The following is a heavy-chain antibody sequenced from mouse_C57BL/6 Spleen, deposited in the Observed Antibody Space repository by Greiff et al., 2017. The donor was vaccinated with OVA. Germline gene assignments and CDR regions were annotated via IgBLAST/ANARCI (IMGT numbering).Heavy chain of an antibody. V-gene: IGHV2-5*01. Sequence: VMLVESGPGLVQPSQSLSITCTVSGFSLTSYGVHWVRQSPGKGLEWLGVIWRGGSTDYNAAFMSRLSITKDNSKSQVFFKMNSLQADDTAIYYCAKKDGNWDYFDYWGQGTTLTVSS. CDR2: IWRGGST. J-gene: IGHJ2*01. CDR1: GFSLTSYG. D-gene: IGHD4-1*01. CDR3: AKKDGNWDYFDY.